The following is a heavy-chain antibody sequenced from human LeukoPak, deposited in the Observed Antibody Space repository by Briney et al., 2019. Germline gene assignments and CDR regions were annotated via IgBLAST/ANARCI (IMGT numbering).Heavy chain of an antibody. V-gene: IGHV5-51*01. CDR3: ARIVRFGDLFVDY. CDR2: IYPGDSDT. D-gene: IGHD3-10*01. J-gene: IGHJ4*02. Sequence: GESLKISCKGSGYSFTSYRIGWVRQMPRKGLEWMGIIYPGDSDTRYSPSFQGQVTISADKSISTAYLQWSSLKASDTAMYYCARIVRFGDLFVDYWGQGTLVTVSS. CDR1: GYSFTSYR.